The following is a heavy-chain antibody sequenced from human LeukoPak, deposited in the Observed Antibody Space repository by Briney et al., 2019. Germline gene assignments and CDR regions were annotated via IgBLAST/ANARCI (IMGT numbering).Heavy chain of an antibody. J-gene: IGHJ4*02. CDR2: IYYSGST. D-gene: IGHD6-19*01. CDR3: ARSSIAVAGPYYFDY. V-gene: IGHV4-39*01. CDR1: GGSISSSTYY. Sequence: SETLSLTCTVSGGSISSSTYYWGWIRQPPGKGLEWIGSIYYSGSTYYNPSLKSRVTISVDTSKNQFSLKLSSVTAADTAVYYCARSSIAVAGPYYFDYWGQGTLVTVSS.